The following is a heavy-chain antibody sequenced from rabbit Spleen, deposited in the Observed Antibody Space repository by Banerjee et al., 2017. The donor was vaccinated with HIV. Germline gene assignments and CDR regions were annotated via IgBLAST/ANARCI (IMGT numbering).Heavy chain of an antibody. CDR3: ARDLVVVIGWNFSL. CDR1: GFSFSNKAV. Sequence: QEQLVESGGGLVKPEGSLKLSCTASGFSFSNKAVMCWVRQAPGKGLEWIACIDTSNGDTDYANWPKGRFTISKASSTAVTLQMTSLTAADTATYFCARDLVVVIGWNFSLWGQGTLVTV. V-gene: IGHV1S45*01. J-gene: IGHJ6*01. CDR2: IDTSNGDT. D-gene: IGHD8-1*01.